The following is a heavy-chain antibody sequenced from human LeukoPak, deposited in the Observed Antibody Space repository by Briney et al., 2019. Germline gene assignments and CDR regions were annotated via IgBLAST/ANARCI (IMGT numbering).Heavy chain of an antibody. CDR3: ARRGVFDY. Sequence: PGGSLRLSCAASGFTFSSYAMHWVRQAPGKGLEYVSAIGSNGGSTYYANSVKGRFTISRDNSKNTLYLQMGSLRAEDMAVYYCARRGVFDYRGQGTLVTVSS. CDR2: IGSNGGST. V-gene: IGHV3-64*01. CDR1: GFTFSSYA. J-gene: IGHJ4*02.